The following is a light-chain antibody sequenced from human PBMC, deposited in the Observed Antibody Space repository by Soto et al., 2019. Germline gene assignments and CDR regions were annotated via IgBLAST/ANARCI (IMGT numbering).Light chain of an antibody. J-gene: IGLJ2*01. V-gene: IGLV2-14*03. Sequence: QSVLTQPASVSGSPGQSITISCTGTSSDIGAYNFVSWYQQHPGKAPKLMLYDVNIRPSGVSNRFSGSKSGNTASLTISGLQAEDEADYYCTSWTTSTTMIFAGGPKVTVL. CDR3: TSWTTSTTMI. CDR2: DVN. CDR1: SSDIGAYNF.